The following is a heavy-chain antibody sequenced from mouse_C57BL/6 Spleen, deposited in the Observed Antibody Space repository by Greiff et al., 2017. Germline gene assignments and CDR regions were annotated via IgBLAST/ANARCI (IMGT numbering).Heavy chain of an antibody. Sequence: DVHLVESGGGLVKPGGSLKLSCAASGFTFSSYAMSWVRQTPEKRLEWVATISDGGSYTYYPDNVKGRFTISRDNAKNNLYLQMSHLKSEDTAMYYCAREEDYDVWFAYWGQGTLVTVSA. J-gene: IGHJ3*01. D-gene: IGHD2-4*01. CDR3: AREEDYDVWFAY. CDR2: ISDGGSYT. CDR1: GFTFSSYA. V-gene: IGHV5-4*01.